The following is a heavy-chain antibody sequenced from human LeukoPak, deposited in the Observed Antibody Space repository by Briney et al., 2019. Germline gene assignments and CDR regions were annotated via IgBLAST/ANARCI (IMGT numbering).Heavy chain of an antibody. CDR3: ARVKQWLVGYFDY. D-gene: IGHD6-19*01. Sequence: GGSPRLSCAASGFTFSSYSMNWVRQAPGKGLEWVSYISSSSSTIYYADSVKGRFTISRDNAKNSLYLQMNSLRAEDTAVYYCARVKQWLVGYFDYWGQGTLVTVSS. CDR1: GFTFSSYS. V-gene: IGHV3-48*01. CDR2: ISSSSSTI. J-gene: IGHJ4*02.